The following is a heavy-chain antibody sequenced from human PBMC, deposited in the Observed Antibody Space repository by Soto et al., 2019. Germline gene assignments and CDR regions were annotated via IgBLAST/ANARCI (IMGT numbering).Heavy chain of an antibody. Sequence: ASETLSLTCTVSGGSISSYYWSWLRQPPGKGLEWIGYIYYSGSTNYNPSLKSRVTISVDTSKNQFSLKLSSVTAADTAVYYCARNAVPPITGTYYFDYWGQGTLVTVSS. CDR2: IYYSGST. CDR1: GGSISSYY. V-gene: IGHV4-59*01. D-gene: IGHD1-20*01. CDR3: ARNAVPPITGTYYFDY. J-gene: IGHJ4*02.